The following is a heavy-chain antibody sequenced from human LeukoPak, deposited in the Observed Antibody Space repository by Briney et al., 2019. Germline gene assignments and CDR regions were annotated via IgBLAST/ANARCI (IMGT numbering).Heavy chain of an antibody. Sequence: PGGSLRLSCSASEFAFSSYPMHWVRQAPGKGLEYVSAISSNGGSTYYADSVKGRFTISRDNSKNTLYLQMNSLRAEDTAVYYCAKDLAGSGSYSFDYWGQGTLVTVSS. D-gene: IGHD1-26*01. CDR3: AKDLAGSGSYSFDY. CDR2: ISSNGGST. J-gene: IGHJ4*02. CDR1: EFAFSSYP. V-gene: IGHV3-64*04.